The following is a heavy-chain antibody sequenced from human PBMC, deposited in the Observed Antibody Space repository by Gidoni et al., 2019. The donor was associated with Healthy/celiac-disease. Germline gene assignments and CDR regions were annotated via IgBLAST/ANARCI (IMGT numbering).Heavy chain of an antibody. CDR3: ARDRIAVAGTFLVWYYYYGMDV. J-gene: IGHJ6*02. D-gene: IGHD6-19*01. CDR2: INPSGGST. Sequence: QVQLVQSGAEVKKPGASVKVSCKASGYPFTSYYMHWVRQAPGQGLEWMGIINPSGGSTSYAQKFQGRVTMTRDTSTSTVYMELSSLRSEDTAVYYCARDRIAVAGTFLVWYYYYGMDVWGQGTTVTVSS. V-gene: IGHV1-46*01. CDR1: GYPFTSYY.